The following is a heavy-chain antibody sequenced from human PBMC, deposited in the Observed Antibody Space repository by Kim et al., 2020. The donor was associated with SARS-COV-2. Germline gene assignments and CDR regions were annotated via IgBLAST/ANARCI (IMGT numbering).Heavy chain of an antibody. Sequence: AHSVKSRFTISRGNTKSTLYLQMNSLRAEDTAVYYCAKEGIGYGDQKFDYWGQGPLVTVSS. CDR3: AKEGIGYGDQKFDY. D-gene: IGHD4-17*01. V-gene: IGHV3-23*01. J-gene: IGHJ4*02.